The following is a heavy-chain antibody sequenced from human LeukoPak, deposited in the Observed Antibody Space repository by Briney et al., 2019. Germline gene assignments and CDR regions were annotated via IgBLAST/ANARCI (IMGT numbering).Heavy chain of an antibody. D-gene: IGHD2-15*01. CDR1: GFTFSSYA. V-gene: IGHV3-64*01. J-gene: IGHJ4*02. Sequence: GGSLRLSCAASGFTFSSYAMHWVRQAPGQGQEYVSAITSNGGSPYYANSVRGRFTISRDNSKNTLYLQMGSLRAEDMAVYYCAREYCSGGDCQYYFDYWGQGTLVTVSS. CDR3: AREYCSGGDCQYYFDY. CDR2: ITSNGGSP.